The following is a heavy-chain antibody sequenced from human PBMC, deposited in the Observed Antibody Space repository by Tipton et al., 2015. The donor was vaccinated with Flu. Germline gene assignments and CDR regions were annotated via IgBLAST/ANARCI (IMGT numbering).Heavy chain of an antibody. V-gene: IGHV1-18*01. J-gene: IGHJ3*01. Sequence: QSGAEVKKPGASVKVSCKTSGYIFSAYGISWVRQAPGQGLEWLGYISGYNGNTKYAQKFQGRLTLVADSSTDTAYMELRSLRPDDTAIYYCARAGLQGDAFDVWGQGTMATVS. CDR1: GYIFSAYG. CDR2: ISGYNGNT. CDR3: ARAGLQGDAFDV.